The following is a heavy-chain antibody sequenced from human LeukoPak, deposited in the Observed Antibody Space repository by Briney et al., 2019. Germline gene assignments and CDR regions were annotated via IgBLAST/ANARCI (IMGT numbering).Heavy chain of an antibody. Sequence: SVKVSCKASGGTFSSYAISWVRQAPGQGLEWMGRIIPIFGTADYAQKFQGRVTITTDESTSTAYMELSSLRSEDTAVYYCARDGDVTVTSHPYYYYYMDVWGKGTTVTVSS. D-gene: IGHD4-17*01. CDR1: GGTFSSYA. J-gene: IGHJ6*03. CDR3: ARDGDVTVTSHPYYYYYMDV. CDR2: IIPIFGTA. V-gene: IGHV1-69*05.